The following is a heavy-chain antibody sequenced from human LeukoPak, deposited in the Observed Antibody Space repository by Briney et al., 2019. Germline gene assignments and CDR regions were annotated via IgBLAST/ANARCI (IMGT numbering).Heavy chain of an antibody. J-gene: IGHJ4*02. CDR1: GGSFSGYY. CDR3: ARGRGRYYYDSSGYYLR. Sequence: SETLSLTCAVYGGSFSGYYWSWIRQPPGKGLEWIGEINHSGSTNYNPSLKSRVTISVDTSKNQFSLKLSSVTAADTAVYYCARGRGRYYYDSSGYYLRWGQGTLVTVSS. CDR2: INHSGST. D-gene: IGHD3-22*01. V-gene: IGHV4-34*01.